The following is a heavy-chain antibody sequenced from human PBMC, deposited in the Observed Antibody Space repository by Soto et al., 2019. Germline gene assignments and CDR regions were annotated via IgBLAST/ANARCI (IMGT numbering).Heavy chain of an antibody. J-gene: IGHJ5*02. D-gene: IGHD3-3*01. CDR2: TYYRSKWYN. CDR3: ARGRDGVEQPWFDP. V-gene: IGHV6-1*01. CDR1: GDSVSSNSAT. Sequence: QVPLQQSGPGLVKPSQTLSLTCAISGDSVSSNSATWNWIRQSPSRGLEWLGRTYYRSKWYNEYAVSVKGRITINPDTSKNQFSLQLNSVTPEDTAVYYCARGRDGVEQPWFDPWGQGTLVTVSS.